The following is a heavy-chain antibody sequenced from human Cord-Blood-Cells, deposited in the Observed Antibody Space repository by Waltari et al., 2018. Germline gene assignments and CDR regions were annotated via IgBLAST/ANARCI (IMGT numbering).Heavy chain of an antibody. D-gene: IGHD3-10*01. CDR1: GVSISSFY. V-gene: IGHV4-4*07. CDR3: AREGSSHYHDAFDI. CDR2: LSPSGST. J-gene: IGHJ3*02. Sequence: VQLQASGPGLVKPSETLSIPRPVSGVSISSFYWRWTRHPAGKGLEWTGRLSPSGSTNYNPSLKSRVTMSVDTSKNQFSLKLSSVTAADTAVYYCAREGSSHYHDAFDIWGQGTMVTVSS.